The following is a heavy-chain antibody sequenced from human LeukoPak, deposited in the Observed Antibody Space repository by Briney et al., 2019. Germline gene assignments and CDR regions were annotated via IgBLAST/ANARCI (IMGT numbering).Heavy chain of an antibody. CDR1: GGTFSSYA. CDR3: ARGTPISTGAFDI. V-gene: IGHV1-69*01. CDR2: IIPIFGTA. J-gene: IGHJ3*02. D-gene: IGHD3-9*01. Sequence: SVKVSCKASGGTFSSYAISWVRQAPGQGLEWMGGIIPIFGTANYAQKFQGRVTITADESTSTAYMELGSLGSEDTAVYYCARGTPISTGAFDIWGQGTMVTVSS.